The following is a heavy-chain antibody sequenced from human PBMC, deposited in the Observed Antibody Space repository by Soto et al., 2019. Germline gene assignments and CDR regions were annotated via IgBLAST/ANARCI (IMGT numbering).Heavy chain of an antibody. D-gene: IGHD3-16*02. J-gene: IGHJ6*02. CDR2: INPNSGGT. V-gene: IGHV1-2*04. CDR1: GYTFTGYY. Sequence: GASVKVSCKASGYTFTGYYMHWVRQAPGQGLEWMGWINPNSGGTNYAQKFQGWVTMTRDTSISTAYMELSRLRSDDTAVYYCARDVVPRPNAGFYYYYGMDVWGQGTTVTVSS. CDR3: ARDVVPRPNAGFYYYYGMDV.